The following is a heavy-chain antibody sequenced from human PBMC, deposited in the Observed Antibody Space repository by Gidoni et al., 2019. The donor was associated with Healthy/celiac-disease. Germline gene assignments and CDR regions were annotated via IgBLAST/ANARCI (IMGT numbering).Heavy chain of an antibody. CDR2: ISYDGSNK. CDR3: AKSLGPASVEYSSSDYFDY. J-gene: IGHJ4*02. V-gene: IGHV3-30*18. Sequence: VQLVESGGGVVQPGRSLRLSCAASGFTFSSYGMHWVRQAPGKRLEWVAVISYDGSNKYYADSVKGRFTISRDNSKNTLYLQMNSLRAEDTAVYYCAKSLGPASVEYSSSDYFDYWGQGTLVTVSS. D-gene: IGHD6-6*01. CDR1: GFTFSSYG.